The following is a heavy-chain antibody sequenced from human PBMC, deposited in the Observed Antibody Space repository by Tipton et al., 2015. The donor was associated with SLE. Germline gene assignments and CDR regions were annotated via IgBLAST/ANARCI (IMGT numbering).Heavy chain of an antibody. J-gene: IGHJ1*01. V-gene: IGHV4-39*07. Sequence: TLSLTCTVSGGSISSGSYYWSWIRQPPGKGLEWIGEINHSGSTNYNPSLKSRVTISVDTSKNQFSLKLSSVTAADTAVYYCARAYGDYVPEYFQHWGQGTLVTVSS. D-gene: IGHD4-17*01. CDR1: GGSISSGSYY. CDR2: INHSGST. CDR3: ARAYGDYVPEYFQH.